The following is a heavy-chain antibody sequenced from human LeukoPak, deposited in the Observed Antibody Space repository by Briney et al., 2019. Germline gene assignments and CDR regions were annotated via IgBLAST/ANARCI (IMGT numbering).Heavy chain of an antibody. V-gene: IGHV3-48*01. CDR2: ISSSSSTI. CDR1: GFTFSSYS. J-gene: IGHJ4*02. D-gene: IGHD3-22*01. CDR3: ARDLWEITIVVVLDY. Sequence: GGSLRLSCAASGFTFSSYSMNWVRQAPGKGLEWVSYISSSSSTIYYADSVKGRFTISRDNAKNSLYLQMNSLRAEDTAVYYCARDLWEITIVVVLDYWGQGTLVTVSS.